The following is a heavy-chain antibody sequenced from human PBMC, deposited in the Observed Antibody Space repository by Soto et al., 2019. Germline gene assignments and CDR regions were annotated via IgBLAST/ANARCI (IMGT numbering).Heavy chain of an antibody. V-gene: IGHV3-30*18. CDR2: ISYDGSNK. J-gene: IGHJ4*02. Sequence: GGSLRLSCAASGFTFSSYGMHWVRQAPGKGLEWVAVISYDGSNKYYADSVKGRFTISRDNSKNTLYLQMNSLRAEDTAVYYCAKGVQSRYFDYWGQGTLVTVSS. D-gene: IGHD3-10*01. CDR1: GFTFSSYG. CDR3: AKGVQSRYFDY.